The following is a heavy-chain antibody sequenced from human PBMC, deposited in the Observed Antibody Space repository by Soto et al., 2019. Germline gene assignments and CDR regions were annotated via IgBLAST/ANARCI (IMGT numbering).Heavy chain of an antibody. CDR3: AKGLYYYDSSGYRLFDY. Sequence: GGSLRLSCAASGFMFNNYAMSWVRQAPGKGLEWVSTVSVSGGTTYYADSLKGRFTISRDNSKKTVYLQMNRLRADDTANYYCAKGLYYYDSSGYRLFDYWGQGTLVTVSS. J-gene: IGHJ4*02. D-gene: IGHD3-22*01. CDR2: VSVSGGTT. V-gene: IGHV3-23*01. CDR1: GFMFNNYA.